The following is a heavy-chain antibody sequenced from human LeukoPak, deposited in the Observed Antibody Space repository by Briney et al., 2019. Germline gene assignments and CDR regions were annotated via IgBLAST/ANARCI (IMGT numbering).Heavy chain of an antibody. CDR1: GYTFTSYG. J-gene: IGHJ3*02. CDR3: ARSDDFWSGSDAFDI. V-gene: IGHV1-18*01. D-gene: IGHD3-3*01. Sequence: GASVKVSCKASGYTFTSYGISWVRQAPGQGLERMGWISAYNGNTNYAQKLQGRVTMTTDTSTSTAYMELRSLRSDDTAVYHCARSDDFWSGSDAFDIWGQGTMVTVSS. CDR2: ISAYNGNT.